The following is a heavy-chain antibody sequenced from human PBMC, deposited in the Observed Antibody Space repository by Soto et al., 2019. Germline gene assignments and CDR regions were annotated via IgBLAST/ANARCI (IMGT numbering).Heavy chain of an antibody. CDR3: ARAGVVTNSNWFDP. Sequence: ASVKVSCKATGGTFSSYAISWVRQAPGQGLEWMGGIIPIFGTANYAQKFQGRVTITADESTSTAYMELSSLRSEDTAVYYCARAGVVTNSNWFDPWGQGTLVTVSS. V-gene: IGHV1-69*13. D-gene: IGHD3-22*01. CDR1: GGTFSSYA. CDR2: IIPIFGTA. J-gene: IGHJ5*02.